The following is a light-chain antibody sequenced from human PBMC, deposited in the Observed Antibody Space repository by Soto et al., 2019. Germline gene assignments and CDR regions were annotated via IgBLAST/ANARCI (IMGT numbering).Light chain of an antibody. CDR2: KAS. CDR1: QSIDNW. CDR3: LQDYNYPRT. V-gene: IGKV1-5*03. J-gene: IGKJ1*01. Sequence: DIQMTQSPSTLSASVGDRVTITCRASQSIDNWLAWYQQKPGKAPKLLIYKASTLKSGVPSRFSGSGSGTDFTLTISSLQPEDFATYYCLQDYNYPRTFGQGTKVDIK.